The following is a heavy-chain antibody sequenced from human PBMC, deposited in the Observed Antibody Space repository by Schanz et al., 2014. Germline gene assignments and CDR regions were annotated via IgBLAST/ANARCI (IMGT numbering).Heavy chain of an antibody. Sequence: EVQLVESGGGLVKPGGSLRLSCATSGLTFTSAWMSWVRQAPGKGLEWVSSISGGHRNTFYADSVKGRFTISRDKSKSTLYVEMNSLRVEDTAVYYCARKVVATIGGYYDTWGQGTLVIVSS. CDR2: ISGGHRNT. CDR1: GLTFTSAW. D-gene: IGHD5-12*01. V-gene: IGHV3-23*04. J-gene: IGHJ4*02. CDR3: ARKVVATIGGYYDT.